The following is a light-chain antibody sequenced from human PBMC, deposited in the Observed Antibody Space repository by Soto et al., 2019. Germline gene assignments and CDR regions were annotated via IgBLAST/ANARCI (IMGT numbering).Light chain of an antibody. Sequence: IQMTHSPSTLSASVVDRVTITCRASQGISSNLAWYQQKPGKAPKLLIYAASTLQSGVPSRFSGSGSGTEFTLTISSLQPEDFATYYCQQFNSYPITFGQGTRLEIK. V-gene: IGKV1-9*01. CDR3: QQFNSYPIT. J-gene: IGKJ5*01. CDR2: AAS. CDR1: QGISSN.